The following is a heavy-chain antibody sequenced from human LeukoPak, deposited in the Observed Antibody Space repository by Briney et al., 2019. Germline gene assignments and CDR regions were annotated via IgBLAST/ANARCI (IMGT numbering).Heavy chain of an antibody. Sequence: ASVKVSRKASGYTFTSYGISWVRQAPGQRLEWMGRINPNSGGTNSAHNFQGRVTMTRDTSISTAYMELSRLTSDDTAVYYCARGGSNWPRSKHSGMDVWGQGTTVTVSS. J-gene: IGHJ6*02. CDR3: ARGGSNWPRSKHSGMDV. CDR1: GYTFTSYG. CDR2: INPNSGGT. D-gene: IGHD6-13*01. V-gene: IGHV1-2*06.